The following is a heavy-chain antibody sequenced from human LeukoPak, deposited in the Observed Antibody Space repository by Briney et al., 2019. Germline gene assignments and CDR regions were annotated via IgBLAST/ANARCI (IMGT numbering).Heavy chain of an antibody. CDR3: AREAVITFGGVIVIRYYFDY. V-gene: IGHV3-7*01. CDR2: IKQDGSEK. CDR1: GFTFSSYW. D-gene: IGHD3-16*02. J-gene: IGHJ4*02. Sequence: GGTLRLSCAASGFTFSSYWMSWVRQAPGKGLEWVANIKQDGSEKYYVDSVKGRFTISRDNAKNSLYLQMNSLRAEDTAVYYCAREAVITFGGVIVIRYYFDYWGQGTLVTVSS.